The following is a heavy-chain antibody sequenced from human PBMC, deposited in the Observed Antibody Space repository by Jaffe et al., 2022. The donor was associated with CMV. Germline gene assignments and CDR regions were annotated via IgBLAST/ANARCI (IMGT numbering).Heavy chain of an antibody. CDR2: ISYDGSNK. J-gene: IGHJ6*02. D-gene: IGHD5-12*01. CDR3: AKDWKRWLQLYYYYGMDV. V-gene: IGHV3-30*18. Sequence: QVQLVESGGGVVQPGRSLRLSCAASGFTFSSYGMHWVRQAPGKGLEWVAVISYDGSNKYYADSVKGRFTISRDNSKNTLYLQMNSLRAEDTAVYYCAKDWKRWLQLYYYYGMDVWGQGTTVTVSS. CDR1: GFTFSSYG.